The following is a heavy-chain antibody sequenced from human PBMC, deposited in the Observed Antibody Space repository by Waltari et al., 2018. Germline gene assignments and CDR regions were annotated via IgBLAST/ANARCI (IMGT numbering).Heavy chain of an antibody. D-gene: IGHD6-13*01. V-gene: IGHV4-4*02. Sequence: QVQLQESGPGLVKPSGTLSLTCAVSGGSISSSNWWSWVRQPPGKGLEWIGEIYHSGSTNSHPSFKSRVTISVDKSKNQFSLKLSSVTAADTAVYYCARDLVAAGGESDYWGQGTLVTVSS. CDR3: ARDLVAAGGESDY. CDR1: GGSISSSNW. CDR2: IYHSGST. J-gene: IGHJ4*02.